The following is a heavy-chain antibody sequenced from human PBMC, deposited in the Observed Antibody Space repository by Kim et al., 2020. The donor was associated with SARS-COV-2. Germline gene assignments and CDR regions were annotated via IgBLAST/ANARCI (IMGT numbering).Heavy chain of an antibody. Sequence: KGRVTMSVDTSKNQFSLKLSSVTAADTAVYYCAREKSMDYYDSSSYYDYWGQGTLVTVSS. V-gene: IGHV4-31*02. J-gene: IGHJ4*02. D-gene: IGHD3-22*01. CDR3: AREKSMDYYDSSSYYDY.